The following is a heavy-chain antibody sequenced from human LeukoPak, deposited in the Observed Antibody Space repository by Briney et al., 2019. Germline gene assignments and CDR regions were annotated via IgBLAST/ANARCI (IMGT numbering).Heavy chain of an antibody. Sequence: ASVKVSCKASGYTFTSYDINWVRQATGQGLEWMGWMNPNSGNTGYAQKFQGRVTMTRNTSISKAYMELSSLRSEDTAVYYCATELGYCSSTSCQENWFDPWGQGTLVTVSS. CDR2: MNPNSGNT. CDR1: GYTFTSYD. J-gene: IGHJ5*02. V-gene: IGHV1-8*01. D-gene: IGHD2-2*01. CDR3: ATELGYCSSTSCQENWFDP.